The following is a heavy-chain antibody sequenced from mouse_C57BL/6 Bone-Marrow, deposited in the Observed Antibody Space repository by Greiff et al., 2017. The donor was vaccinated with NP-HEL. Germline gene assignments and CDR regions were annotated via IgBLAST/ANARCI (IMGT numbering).Heavy chain of an antibody. V-gene: IGHV1-55*01. Sequence: VQLQHPGAELVKPGASVKMSCKASGYTFTSYWITWVKQRPGQGLEWIGDIYPGSGSTNYNEKFKSKATLTVDTSSSTAYMQLSSLTSEDSAVYYCAREGYYGSSAWFAYWGQGTLVTVSA. J-gene: IGHJ3*01. CDR1: GYTFTSYW. CDR2: IYPGSGST. CDR3: AREGYYGSSAWFAY. D-gene: IGHD1-1*01.